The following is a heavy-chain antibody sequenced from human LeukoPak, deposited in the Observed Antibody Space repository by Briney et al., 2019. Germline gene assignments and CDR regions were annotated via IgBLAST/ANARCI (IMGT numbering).Heavy chain of an antibody. J-gene: IGHJ4*02. D-gene: IGHD3-22*01. CDR1: GFTFSTYW. CDR3: ARVGSYYDSSGYYSFDY. CDR2: IKADGGEK. V-gene: IGHV3-7*01. Sequence: GGSLRLSCAASGFTFSTYWMNWFRQTPGKGLEWVAKIKADGGEKDHVASVKGRFTISRDNAKNSLYLQMNSLRVEDTAVYYCARVGSYYDSSGYYSFDYWGQGTLVTVSS.